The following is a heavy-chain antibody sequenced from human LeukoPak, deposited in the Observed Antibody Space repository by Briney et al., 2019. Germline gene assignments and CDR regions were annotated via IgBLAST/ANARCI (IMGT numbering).Heavy chain of an antibody. V-gene: IGHV4-59*01. D-gene: IGHD6-13*01. Sequence: PSETLSLTCTVSGGSISSYYWSWIRHPPGKGLEWVGYIYYSGSTNYNPSPKSRVSISVDTSKTQFSLKLSSVIAAETAVYYCARVRNSSSWYTLGWYFDLWGRGTLVTVSS. CDR3: ARVRNSSSWYTLGWYFDL. J-gene: IGHJ2*01. CDR1: GGSISSYY. CDR2: IYYSGST.